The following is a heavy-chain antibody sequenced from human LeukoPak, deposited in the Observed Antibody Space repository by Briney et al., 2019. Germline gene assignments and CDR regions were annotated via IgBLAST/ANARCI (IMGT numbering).Heavy chain of an antibody. CDR2: INPDSGGT. CDR3: ARGDSYGYTSGFDY. V-gene: IGHV1-2*02. J-gene: IGHJ4*02. D-gene: IGHD5-18*01. CDR1: GYTFTGYY. Sequence: GASVKVPCKASGYTFTGYYIHWVRQAPGQGLEWMGWINPDSGGTNFPQKFQGRGTMTRDTSISTAYMELSRLRSDDTAVYHCARGDSYGYTSGFDYWGQGTLVTVSS.